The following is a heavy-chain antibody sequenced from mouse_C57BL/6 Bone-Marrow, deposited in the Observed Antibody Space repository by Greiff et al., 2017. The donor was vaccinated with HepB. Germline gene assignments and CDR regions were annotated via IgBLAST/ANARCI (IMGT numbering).Heavy chain of an antibody. J-gene: IGHJ2*01. CDR2: LDPENGDT. V-gene: IGHV14-4*01. CDR3: TTEDY. Sequence: VQLQQSGAELVRPGASVKLSCTASGFNITDDYLHWVKQRPEQGLEWIGWLDPENGDTESASKFQGKATITADTSSNTAYLQLSSLTSEDTAVYYCTTEDYWGQGTTLTVSS. CDR1: GFNITDDY.